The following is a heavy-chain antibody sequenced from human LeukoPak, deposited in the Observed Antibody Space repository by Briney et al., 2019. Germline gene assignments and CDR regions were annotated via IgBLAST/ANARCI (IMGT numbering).Heavy chain of an antibody. V-gene: IGHV4-4*07. CDR3: ARGEGNYFDY. CDR2: ISTSGNT. CDR1: GGSISSYY. J-gene: IGHJ4*02. Sequence: SETMTLTCTVSGGSISSYYWTWIRQPAGKGMEWIGRISTSGNTNYTPSLKSRVPMSVDTSRNQFSLKLTSVTAADAAVYYCARGEGNYFDYWGQGALVTVSS.